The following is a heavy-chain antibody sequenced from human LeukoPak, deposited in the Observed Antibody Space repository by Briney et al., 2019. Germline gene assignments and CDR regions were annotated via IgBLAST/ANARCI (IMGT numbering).Heavy chain of an antibody. V-gene: IGHV4-39*01. CDR3: ALQLWLSGDYYYYMDV. CDR1: GGSISSSSYY. D-gene: IGHD5-18*01. J-gene: IGHJ6*03. CDR2: IYYSGST. Sequence: SETLSLTCTVSGGSISSSSYYWGWIRQPPGKGLEWIGSIYYSGSTYYNPSLKSRVALSVDTSKNQFSLKLSSVTAADTAVYYCALQLWLSGDYYYYMDVWGKGTTVTVSS.